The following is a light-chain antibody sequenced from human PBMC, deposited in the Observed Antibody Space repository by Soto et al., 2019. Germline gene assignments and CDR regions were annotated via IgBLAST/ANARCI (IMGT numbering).Light chain of an antibody. CDR2: EVS. Sequence: QPASVSGSPGQSITISRTGTSSDVGSYNLVSWYQQHPGKAPKLMIYEVSKRPSGVSNRFSGSKSGNTASLTISGLQAEDEADYYCCSYAGSSTPVVFGGGTKLTVL. V-gene: IGLV2-23*02. CDR1: SSDVGSYNL. CDR3: CSYAGSSTPVV. J-gene: IGLJ2*01.